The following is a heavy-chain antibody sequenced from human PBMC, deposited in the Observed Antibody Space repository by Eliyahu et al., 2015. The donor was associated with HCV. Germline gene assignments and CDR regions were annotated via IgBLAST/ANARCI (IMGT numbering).Heavy chain of an antibody. CDR1: GFSLTXAGVR. Sequence: QVTLRESGPALVKPTQTLTLTCTFSGFSLTXAGVRINWIRQPPGKALEWLGRIDWDDETFYTTSLRTRLTISKDTSTNRVVLRMTNVDPMDTATYYCASDTISAPLGNWGQGILVTVSS. CDR2: IDWDDET. CDR3: ASDTISAPLGN. D-gene: IGHD2-2*01. V-gene: IGHV2-70*04. J-gene: IGHJ4*02.